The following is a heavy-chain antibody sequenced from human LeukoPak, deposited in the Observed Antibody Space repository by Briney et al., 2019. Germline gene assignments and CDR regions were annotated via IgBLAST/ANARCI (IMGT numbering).Heavy chain of an antibody. J-gene: IGHJ4*02. Sequence: LRLSCAASGFTFSSYEMNWIRQPPGKGLEWIGYIYYSGSTYYNPSLKSRVTISVDTSKNQFSLKLSSVTAADTAVYYCARAGIVLMDNWGQGALVTVSS. D-gene: IGHD2-8*01. CDR3: ARAGIVLMDN. CDR1: GFTFSSYEMN. V-gene: IGHV4-30-4*08. CDR2: IYYSGST.